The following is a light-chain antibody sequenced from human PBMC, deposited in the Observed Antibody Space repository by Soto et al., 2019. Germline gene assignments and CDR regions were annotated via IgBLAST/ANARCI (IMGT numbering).Light chain of an antibody. CDR1: QGISSY. J-gene: IGKJ4*01. V-gene: IGKV1-8*01. Sequence: AIRMTQSPSSFSASTGDRVTITCRASQGISSYLAWYQQKPRKAPKLLIYAASTLQSGVPSRFSGGGSGTDFTLTISCLQSEDFATYYCQQYYSYPLTFGGGTKVEIK. CDR2: AAS. CDR3: QQYYSYPLT.